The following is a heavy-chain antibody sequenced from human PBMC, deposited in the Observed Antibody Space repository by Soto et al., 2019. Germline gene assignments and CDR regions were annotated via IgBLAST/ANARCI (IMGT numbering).Heavy chain of an antibody. CDR2: ISAYNGNT. J-gene: IGHJ5*02. D-gene: IGHD2-21*02. Sequence: ASVKVSCKASGYTFTSYGISWVRQAPGQGLEWMGWISAYNGNTNYAQKLQGRVTMTTDTSTSTAYMELRSLRSDDTAVYYCARVQGRHCGGDCVNWFDPWGQGTLVTVSS. CDR3: ARVQGRHCGGDCVNWFDP. CDR1: GYTFTSYG. V-gene: IGHV1-18*01.